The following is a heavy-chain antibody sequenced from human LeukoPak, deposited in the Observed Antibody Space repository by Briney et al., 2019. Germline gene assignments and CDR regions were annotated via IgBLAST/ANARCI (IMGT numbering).Heavy chain of an antibody. D-gene: IGHD3-10*01. CDR2: VSGSGGTT. CDR3: AKERSGNTAEYLHY. V-gene: IGHV3-23*01. CDR1: GFAFSSYA. J-gene: IGHJ1*01. Sequence: GGSLRLSCAASGFAFSSYAMSWVLQAPGKGLEWVSVVSGSGGTTYYADSVKGRFTISRDNSKNTLYLQMNSLRAEDTAIYYCAKERSGNTAEYLHYWGQGTLVTVSS.